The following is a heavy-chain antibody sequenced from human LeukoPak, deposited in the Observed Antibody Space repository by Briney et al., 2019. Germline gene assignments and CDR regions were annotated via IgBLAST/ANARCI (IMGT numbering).Heavy chain of an antibody. CDR3: AREKGTVTRSPFGMDV. CDR1: GFTFSSYW. J-gene: IGHJ6*02. CDR2: INHNGNVN. V-gene: IGHV3-7*01. D-gene: IGHD4-17*01. Sequence: GGSLRLSCAASGFTFSSYWMNWARQAPGKGLEWVASINHNGNVNYYVDSVKGRFTISRDNSKNTLYLQMNSLRAEDTAVYYCAREKGTVTRSPFGMDVWGQGTTVTVSS.